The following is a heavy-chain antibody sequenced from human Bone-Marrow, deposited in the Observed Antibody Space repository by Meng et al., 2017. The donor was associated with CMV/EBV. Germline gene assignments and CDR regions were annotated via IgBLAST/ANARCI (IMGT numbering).Heavy chain of an antibody. CDR1: GFTFDEYA. V-gene: IGHV3-7*01. D-gene: IGHD2-15*01. J-gene: IGHJ3*01. CDR2: IRQDESET. CDR3: TRDNEGFNGVWYDAYDV. Sequence: GGSLRLSCAASGFTFDEYAMHWVRQAPGKGLEWVANIRQDESETHYVDSVEGRFTISRDNAKNLLFLQMNNLRVEDTAMYYCTRDNEGFNGVWYDAYDVWGQGTKVTVSS.